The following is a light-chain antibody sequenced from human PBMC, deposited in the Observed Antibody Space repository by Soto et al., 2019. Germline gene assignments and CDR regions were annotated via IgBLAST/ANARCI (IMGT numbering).Light chain of an antibody. Sequence: DIQMTQSPSSLSASVGDRVTITCRASQSISSYVNWYQQKPGKAPKLLIYAASSLQSGVPSRFSGSGSGTDFTLTISSLQPDDFATYYCQQSYSTPFTFGPGTKVDIK. CDR1: QSISSY. CDR2: AAS. J-gene: IGKJ3*01. CDR3: QQSYSTPFT. V-gene: IGKV1-39*01.